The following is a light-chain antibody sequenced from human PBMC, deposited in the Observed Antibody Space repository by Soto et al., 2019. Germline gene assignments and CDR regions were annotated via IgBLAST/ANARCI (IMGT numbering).Light chain of an antibody. CDR3: SSYTDSSNYV. J-gene: IGLJ1*01. V-gene: IGLV2-14*01. CDR1: GSDVGAYNY. CDR2: QVT. Sequence: QSALTQPPSASGSPGQSLTISWAGTGSDVGAYNYVSWYQQQPGKAPKLMIYQVTNRPSGVSNRFSGSRSGNTASLTISGLQAEDEADYYCSSYTDSSNYVFGTGTKLTVL.